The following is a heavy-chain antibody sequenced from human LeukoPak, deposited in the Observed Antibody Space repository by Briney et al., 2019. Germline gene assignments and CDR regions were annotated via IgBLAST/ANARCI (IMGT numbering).Heavy chain of an antibody. D-gene: IGHD6-13*01. CDR1: GYTFTGYY. Sequence: ASVKVSCKASGYTFTGYYMHWVRQAPGQGLEWMGWINPNSGGTNYAQKLQGRVTVTTDTSTSTAYMELRSLRSDDTAVYYCARDPGPHSSSWYDAFDIWGQGTMVTVSS. J-gene: IGHJ3*02. CDR3: ARDPGPHSSSWYDAFDI. CDR2: INPNSGGT. V-gene: IGHV1-2*02.